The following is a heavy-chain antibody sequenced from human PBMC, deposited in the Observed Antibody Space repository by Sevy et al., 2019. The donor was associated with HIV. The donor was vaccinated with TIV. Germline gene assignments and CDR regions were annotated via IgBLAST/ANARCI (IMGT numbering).Heavy chain of an antibody. D-gene: IGHD6-13*01. CDR3: TRDPIAAAEGDY. J-gene: IGHJ4*02. CDR2: IRSKAYGGTT. Sequence: GGSLGLSCTASGFTFGDYAMSWFRQAPGKGLEWVGFIRSKAYGGTTEYAASVKGRLTISRDDSKSIAYLQMNSLKTEDTAVYYCTRDPIAAAEGDYWGQGTLVTVSS. CDR1: GFTFGDYA. V-gene: IGHV3-49*03.